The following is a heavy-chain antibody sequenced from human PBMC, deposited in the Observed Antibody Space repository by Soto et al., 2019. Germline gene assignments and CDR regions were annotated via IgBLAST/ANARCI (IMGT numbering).Heavy chain of an antibody. Sequence: PXGSLILSCAASGFNFSIYAMHWVRRAPGKGLDWVAVISYDGSQKYYADSVKGRFTISRDNTKNTVYLRMDSLRAEDTAVYYCATDVDYTPFDYWGQGTLVTVSS. D-gene: IGHD4-4*01. CDR1: GFNFSIYA. CDR3: ATDVDYTPFDY. J-gene: IGHJ4*02. CDR2: ISYDGSQK. V-gene: IGHV3-30*04.